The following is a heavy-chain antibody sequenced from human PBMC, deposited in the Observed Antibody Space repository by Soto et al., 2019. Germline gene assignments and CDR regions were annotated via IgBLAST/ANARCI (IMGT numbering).Heavy chain of an antibody. CDR2: ISGDGSNK. CDR1: GFTFSSYA. Sequence: PGGSLRLSCAASGFTFSSYAMHWVRQAPGKGLEWVSAISGDGSNKYYADSVKGRFTISRDNSKNTLYLQMNSLGAEDTAVYYCAKEGYCSSTSCLKNFDYWGQGTLVTVSS. J-gene: IGHJ4*02. D-gene: IGHD2-2*01. CDR3: AKEGYCSSTSCLKNFDY. V-gene: IGHV3-30-3*01.